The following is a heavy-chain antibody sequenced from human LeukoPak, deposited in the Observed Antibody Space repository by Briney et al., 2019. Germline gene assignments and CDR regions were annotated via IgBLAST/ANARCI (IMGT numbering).Heavy chain of an antibody. CDR3: VRAVQSITSAVSWFDP. J-gene: IGHJ5*02. Sequence: SETLSLTCTVSGGSIKSSFWSWIRQPPGEGLEWIGYISHSGNTNYNPSLESRVTISVDTSKNQFSLRLTSVTAADTAVYFCVRAVQSITSAVSWFDPWGQRTLVTVSS. D-gene: IGHD2-2*01. V-gene: IGHV4-59*01. CDR1: GGSIKSSF. CDR2: ISHSGNT.